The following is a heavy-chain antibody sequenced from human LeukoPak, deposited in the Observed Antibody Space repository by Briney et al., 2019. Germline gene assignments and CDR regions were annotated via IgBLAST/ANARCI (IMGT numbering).Heavy chain of an antibody. J-gene: IGHJ3*02. Sequence: ASVKVSCKASRGTFSSYAISWVRQAPGQGLEWMGRIIPILGIANYAQKFQGRVTITADKSTSTAYMELSSLRSEDTAVYYCARAGAVAGTYDAFDIWGQGTMVTVSS. CDR2: IIPILGIA. D-gene: IGHD6-19*01. CDR3: ARAGAVAGTYDAFDI. CDR1: RGTFSSYA. V-gene: IGHV1-69*04.